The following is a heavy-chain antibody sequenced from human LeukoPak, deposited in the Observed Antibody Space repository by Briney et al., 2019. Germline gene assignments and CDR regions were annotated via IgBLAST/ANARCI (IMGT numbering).Heavy chain of an antibody. CDR1: GYSFTSYW. D-gene: IGHD3-10*01. CDR2: IYPGDSDT. V-gene: IGHV5-51*01. J-gene: IGHJ5*02. CDR3: ARLLGTGSYYGNNPQYNWFDP. Sequence: GESLKISCKGSGYSFTSYWIGWVRQVPGKGLEWMGIIYPGDSDTRYSPSFQGQVTISADKSISTAYLQWSSLKASDTAMYYCARLLGTGSYYGNNPQYNWFDPWGQGTLVTVSS.